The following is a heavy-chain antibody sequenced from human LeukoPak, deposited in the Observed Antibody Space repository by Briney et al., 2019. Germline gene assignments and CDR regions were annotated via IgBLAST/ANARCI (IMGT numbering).Heavy chain of an antibody. Sequence: GESLKISCQGSGYSFTTYWIGWVRQMPGKGLECMGIIYPGDSDTTYSPSVQGQVTISADKSIHTAYLQWSSLKASDTAMYYCARLGTYSSNYYFEYWGQGTLVTVSS. D-gene: IGHD3-10*01. CDR1: GYSFTTYW. J-gene: IGHJ4*02. CDR2: IYPGDSDT. V-gene: IGHV5-51*01. CDR3: ARLGTYSSNYYFEY.